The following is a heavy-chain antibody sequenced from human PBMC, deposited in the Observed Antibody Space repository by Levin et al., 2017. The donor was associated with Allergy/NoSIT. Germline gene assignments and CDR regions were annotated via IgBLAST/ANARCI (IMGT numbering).Heavy chain of an antibody. V-gene: IGHV3-30*18. J-gene: IGHJ4*02. Sequence: SLKISCAASGFTFSSSGMHWVRQAPGKGLEWVAVISFDGSNKLSAGSVKGRFTISRDNSKNTLFLQMDSLRLDDTAVYYCAKDWDYGYTSPAIDYWGQGTLVTVSA. CDR3: AKDWDYGYTSPAIDY. D-gene: IGHD3-16*01. CDR1: GFTFSSSG. CDR2: ISFDGSNK.